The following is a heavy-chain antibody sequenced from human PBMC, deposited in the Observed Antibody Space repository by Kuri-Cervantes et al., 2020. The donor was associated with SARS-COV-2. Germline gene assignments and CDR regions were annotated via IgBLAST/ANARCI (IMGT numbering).Heavy chain of an antibody. CDR3: ARGRTVTTLYYYYYYDMDV. CDR1: GWSFSGYY. J-gene: IGHJ6*02. Sequence: ESLKISCAVYGWSFSGYYWSWIRQPPGKGLEWIGEINHSGSTNYNPSLKSRVTISVDTSKNQFSLKLSSVTAADTAVYYCARGRTVTTLYYYYYYDMDVWGQGTTVTVSS. V-gene: IGHV4-34*01. D-gene: IGHD4-11*01. CDR2: INHSGST.